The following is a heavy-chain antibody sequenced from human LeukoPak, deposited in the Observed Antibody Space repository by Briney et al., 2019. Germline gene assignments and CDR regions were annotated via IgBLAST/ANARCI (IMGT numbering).Heavy chain of an antibody. CDR1: GFTFSSYS. CDR3: ANEYSKGDV. CDR2: ISSSSSTI. Sequence: GGSLRLSCAASGFTFSSYSMNWVRQAPGKGLEWVSYISSSSSTIYYADSVKGRVTISRDNSKNTLYLQMNSLRAEDTAVYYCANEYSKGDVWGQGTMVTVSS. J-gene: IGHJ3*01. D-gene: IGHD2/OR15-2a*01. V-gene: IGHV3-48*01.